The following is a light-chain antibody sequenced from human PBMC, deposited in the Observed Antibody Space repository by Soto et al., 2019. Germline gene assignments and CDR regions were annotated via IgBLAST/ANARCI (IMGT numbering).Light chain of an antibody. CDR3: QQRSNWPSIS. V-gene: IGKV3-11*01. Sequence: EIVLTQSPATLSLSPGERATLSCRASQSVSSYLAWYHQKPGQAPRLIIYDASSRATDIPARFSGSGSGTDFTLTISSLEPEDIAIYYCQQRSNWPSISFGQGTRLEIK. J-gene: IGKJ5*01. CDR2: DAS. CDR1: QSVSSY.